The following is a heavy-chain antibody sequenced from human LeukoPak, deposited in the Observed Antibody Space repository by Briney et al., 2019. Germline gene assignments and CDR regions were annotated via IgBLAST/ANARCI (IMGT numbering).Heavy chain of an antibody. Sequence: PGGSLRLSCAASGFTFSSYEMNWVRQAPGKGLEWVSYISSSGSTIYYADSVKGRFTISRDNAKNSLYLQMNSLRAEDTAVYYCARRQATGGFDYWGQGTLVTVSS. CDR2: ISSSGSTI. J-gene: IGHJ4*02. CDR1: GFTFSSYE. CDR3: ARRQATGGFDY. V-gene: IGHV3-48*03.